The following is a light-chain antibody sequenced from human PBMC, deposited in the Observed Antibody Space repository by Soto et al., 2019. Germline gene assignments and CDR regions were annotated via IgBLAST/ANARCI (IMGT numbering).Light chain of an antibody. Sequence: QSALTQPPSASGSPGQSVTISCTGTSSDVGGYNFVSWYQQYPGKVPKLMVYEVNKRPSGVPDRFSGSKSGNTASLTVSGHQAEDAADYYCTSSAGGNNVFGTGTKVTVL. CDR2: EVN. J-gene: IGLJ1*01. CDR3: TSSAGGNNV. V-gene: IGLV2-8*01. CDR1: SSDVGGYNF.